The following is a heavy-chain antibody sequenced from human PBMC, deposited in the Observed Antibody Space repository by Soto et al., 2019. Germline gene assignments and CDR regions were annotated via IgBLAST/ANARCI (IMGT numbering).Heavy chain of an antibody. CDR1: GGSISSYY. Sequence: PSETLSLTCTVSGGSISSYYWSWIRQPAGKGLEWIGRIYTSVSTNYNPSLKSRVTMSVDTSKNQFSLKLSSVTAADTAVYYCARTYSSSSLVWFDPWGQGTLVTFSS. D-gene: IGHD6-6*01. V-gene: IGHV4-4*07. CDR3: ARTYSSSSLVWFDP. J-gene: IGHJ5*02. CDR2: IYTSVST.